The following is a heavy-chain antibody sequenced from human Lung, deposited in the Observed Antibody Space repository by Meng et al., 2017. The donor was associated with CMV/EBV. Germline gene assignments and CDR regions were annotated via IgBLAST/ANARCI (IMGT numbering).Heavy chain of an antibody. CDR1: GFTFVSQA. D-gene: IGHD6-19*01. CDR3: ARGQWHSLDY. Sequence: QVQLGESGGGVGLSGRPLGLSCPASGFTFVSQAMHWVRQAPGKGLEWVAVISYDGSNKYYADSVKGRFTISRDNSKNTLYLQMNSLRAEDTAVYYCARGQWHSLDYWGQGTLVTVSS. J-gene: IGHJ4*02. CDR2: ISYDGSNK. V-gene: IGHV3-30-3*01.